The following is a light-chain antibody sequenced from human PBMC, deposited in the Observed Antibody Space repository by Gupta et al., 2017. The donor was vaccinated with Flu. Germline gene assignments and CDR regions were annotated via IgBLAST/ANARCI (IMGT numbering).Light chain of an antibody. Sequence: EIVLTQSPATLSLSPGERATLPCRASQSVSSYLAWYQQNPGQAPRLLIYDASNRATGIPARFSGSGSGTDFTLTISSLEPEDFAVYYGQQRSNWLTWTFGQGTKVEIK. CDR3: QQRSNWLTWT. J-gene: IGKJ1*01. CDR1: QSVSSY. V-gene: IGKV3-11*01. CDR2: DAS.